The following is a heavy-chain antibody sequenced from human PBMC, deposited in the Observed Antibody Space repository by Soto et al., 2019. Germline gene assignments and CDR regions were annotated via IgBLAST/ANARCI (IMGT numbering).Heavy chain of an antibody. V-gene: IGHV3-23*01. J-gene: IGHJ4*02. D-gene: IGHD3-10*01. CDR2: LSGSGLNA. CDR3: VKDPALLWTYMFHY. Sequence: EVQLLESGGGLVQPGGSLRLSCAASGFTFSNYAMTWVRKAPGKGLEWVSSLSGSGLNAYYADSVKGRFTISRDNSKNTLYLQMNSLRAGDTAVYYCVKDPALLWTYMFHYWGQGIRVSVSS. CDR1: GFTFSNYA.